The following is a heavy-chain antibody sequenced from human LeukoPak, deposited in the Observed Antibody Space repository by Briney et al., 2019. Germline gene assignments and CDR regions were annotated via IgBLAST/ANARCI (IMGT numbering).Heavy chain of an antibody. J-gene: IGHJ4*02. CDR1: GFTFSDYY. CDR3: ARDPYHYASEN. CDR2: ISGSGTTI. D-gene: IGHD3-10*01. V-gene: IGHV3-11*04. Sequence: PGGSLRLSCAASGFTFSDYYVTWIPQAPGKGLEWVSYISGSGTTIYYAGSVKGRFTVSRDNAKNSLFLQMNSLRSEDTAVYYCARDPYHYASENWGQGTLVTVSS.